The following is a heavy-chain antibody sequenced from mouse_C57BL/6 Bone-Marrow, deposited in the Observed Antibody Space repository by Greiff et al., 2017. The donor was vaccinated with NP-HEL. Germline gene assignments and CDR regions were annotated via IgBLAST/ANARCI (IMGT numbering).Heavy chain of an antibody. CDR3: TRDHYYGSSYCLYFDV. Sequence: DVQLQESGEGLVKPGGSLKLSCAASGFTFSSYAMSWVRQTPEKRLEWVAYISSGGDYIYYADTVKGRFTISRDNARNTLYLQMSSLKSEDTAMYYCTRDHYYGSSYCLYFDVWGTGTTVTVSS. J-gene: IGHJ1*03. D-gene: IGHD1-1*01. CDR2: ISSGGDYI. CDR1: GFTFSSYA. V-gene: IGHV5-9-1*02.